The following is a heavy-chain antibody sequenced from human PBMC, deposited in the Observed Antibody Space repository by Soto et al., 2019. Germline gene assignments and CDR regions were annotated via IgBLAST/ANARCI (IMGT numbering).Heavy chain of an antibody. J-gene: IGHJ4*02. CDR2: IFGGGDT. CDR3: TRADSSSWFLFDF. D-gene: IGHD6-13*01. Sequence: GGSLRLSCAASGFTVSNNYMSWVRQAPGKGLEWVSVIFGGGDTYYADSVRGRFTISRDKYKNTLYLQMNSLRAEDTAVYYCTRADSSSWFLFDFWGQGTLVTVSS. CDR1: GFTVSNNY. V-gene: IGHV3-53*01.